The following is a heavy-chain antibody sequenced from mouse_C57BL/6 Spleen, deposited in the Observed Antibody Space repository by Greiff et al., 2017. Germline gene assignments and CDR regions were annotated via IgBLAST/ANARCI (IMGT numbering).Heavy chain of an antibody. J-gene: IGHJ2*01. D-gene: IGHD1-1*01. CDR2: IYPGDGDT. CDR3: ARQYYYGSSPFDY. V-gene: IGHV1-80*01. CDR1: GYAFSSYW. Sequence: VQLQQSGAELVKPGASVKISCKASGYAFSSYWMNWVKQRPGKGLEWIGQIYPGDGDTNYNGKFKGKATLTADKSSSTAYMQLSSLTSEDSAVYFCARQYYYGSSPFDYWGQGTTLTVSS.